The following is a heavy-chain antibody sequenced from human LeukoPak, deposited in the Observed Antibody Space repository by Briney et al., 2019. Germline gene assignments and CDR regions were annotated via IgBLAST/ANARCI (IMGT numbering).Heavy chain of an antibody. CDR3: LVRGVMAY. V-gene: IGHV3-7*01. J-gene: IGHJ4*02. Sequence: GGSLRLSCVASGLAFRNFWMSWVRQAPGKGLEWVANIHPDGSAQNYVDSVKGRFTISRDNAKNSLYLQMNNLRAEDTAVYYCLVRGVMAYWGQGTLVTVSS. CDR1: GLAFRNFW. CDR2: IHPDGSAQ. D-gene: IGHD3-10*01.